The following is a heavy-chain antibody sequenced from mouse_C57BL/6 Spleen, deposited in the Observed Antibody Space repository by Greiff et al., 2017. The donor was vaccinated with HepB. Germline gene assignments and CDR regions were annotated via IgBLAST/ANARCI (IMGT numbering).Heavy chain of an antibody. CDR3: ASHLITFYAMDY. J-gene: IGHJ4*01. D-gene: IGHD1-1*01. CDR2: ISSGGSYT. CDR1: GFTFSSYG. Sequence: EVKLVESGGDLVKPGGSLKLSCAASGFTFSSYGMSWVRQTPDKRLEWVATISSGGSYTYYPDSVKGRFTISRDNAKNTLYLQMSSLKSEDTAMYYCASHLITFYAMDYWGQGTSVTVSS. V-gene: IGHV5-6*02.